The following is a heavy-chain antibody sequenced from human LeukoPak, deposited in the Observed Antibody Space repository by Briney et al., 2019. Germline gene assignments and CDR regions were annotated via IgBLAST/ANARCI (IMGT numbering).Heavy chain of an antibody. CDR1: GYTFTGYY. J-gene: IGHJ6*03. D-gene: IGHD1-26*01. CDR3: ARGYPSYYYYYYMDV. Sequence: ASVKVSCKASGYTFTGYYMHWVRQAPGQGLEWMGRINPNSGGTNYAQKFQGRVTMTRDTSISTAYMELSRLRSDDTAVYYCARGYPSYYYYYYMDVWGKGTTVTVSS. CDR2: INPNSGGT. V-gene: IGHV1-2*06.